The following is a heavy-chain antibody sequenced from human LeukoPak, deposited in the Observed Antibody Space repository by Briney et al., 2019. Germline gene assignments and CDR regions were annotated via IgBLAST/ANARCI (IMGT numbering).Heavy chain of an antibody. CDR2: INHSGST. J-gene: IGHJ4*02. CDR3: ARSLIAVAGVDY. CDR1: GGSFSGYY. V-gene: IGHV4-34*01. D-gene: IGHD6-19*01. Sequence: SETLSLTCAVYGGSFSGYYWSWIRQPPGKGLEWIGEINHSGSTNYNPPLKSRVTISVDTSKNQFSLKLSSVTAADTAVYYCARSLIAVAGVDYWGQGTLVTVSS.